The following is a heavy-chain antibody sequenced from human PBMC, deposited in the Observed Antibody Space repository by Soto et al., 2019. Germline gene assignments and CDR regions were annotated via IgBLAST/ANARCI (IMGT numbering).Heavy chain of an antibody. V-gene: IGHV1-69*02. CDR2: IIPILGIA. D-gene: IGHD5-12*01. CDR3: AGYSGYDLSY. J-gene: IGHJ4*02. Sequence: ASVKVSCKASGGTFSSYTISWVRQAPGQGLEWMGRIIPILGIANYAQKFQGRVKINADKSTSTAYMELSSLSSEDTAVYYCAGYSGYDLSYWGQGTLVTVSS. CDR1: GGTFSSYT.